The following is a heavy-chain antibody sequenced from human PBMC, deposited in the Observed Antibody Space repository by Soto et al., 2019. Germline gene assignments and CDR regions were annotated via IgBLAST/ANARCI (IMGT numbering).Heavy chain of an antibody. Sequence: EVQLVESGGGLVKPGGSLRLSCAASGFTFSNAWMSWVRQAPGKGLEWVGRIKSKTDGGTTDYAAPVKGRFTISRDDSKNTLYLQMNSLKTEDTAAYYCTTDSLVLRFLEWAFDPWGQGTLVTVSS. V-gene: IGHV3-15*01. J-gene: IGHJ5*02. CDR3: TTDSLVLRFLEWAFDP. CDR1: GFTFSNAW. CDR2: IKSKTDGGTT. D-gene: IGHD3-3*01.